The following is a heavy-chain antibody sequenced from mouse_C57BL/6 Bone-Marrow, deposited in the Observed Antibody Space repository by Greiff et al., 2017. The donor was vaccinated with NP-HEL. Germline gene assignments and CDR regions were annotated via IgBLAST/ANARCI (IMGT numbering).Heavy chain of an antibody. J-gene: IGHJ2*01. Sequence: QVQLKESGAELVKPGASVKMSCKASGYTFTTYPIEWMKQNHGKSLEWIGNFHPYNNDTKYNEKFKGKATLTVEKSSSTVYLELSRLTSDDSAVYYCALLYYGSSFDYWGQGTTLTVSS. CDR3: ALLYYGSSFDY. V-gene: IGHV1-47*01. CDR2: FHPYNNDT. D-gene: IGHD1-1*01. CDR1: GYTFTTYP.